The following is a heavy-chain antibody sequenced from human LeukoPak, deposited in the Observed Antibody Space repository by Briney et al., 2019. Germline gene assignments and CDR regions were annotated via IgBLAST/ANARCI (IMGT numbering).Heavy chain of an antibody. CDR2: IYHSGST. CDR1: GCPISSGGYS. CDR3: ARDQRYYDSSGYYRKWFDP. D-gene: IGHD3-22*01. Sequence: SQPVSLTCGVSGCPISSGGYSWSWMRQPPGKGLEWIGYIYHSGSTYYNPSLKSRVTISVDRSKNQFSLKLSSVTAADTAVYYCARDQRYYDSSGYYRKWFDPWGQGTLVTVSS. V-gene: IGHV4-30-2*01. J-gene: IGHJ5*02.